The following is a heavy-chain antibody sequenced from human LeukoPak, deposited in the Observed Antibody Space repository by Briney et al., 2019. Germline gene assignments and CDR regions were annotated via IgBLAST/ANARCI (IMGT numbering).Heavy chain of an antibody. D-gene: IGHD5-12*01. V-gene: IGHV1-69*13. CDR2: IIPIFGTA. Sequence: SVKVSCKASGGTFSSYAISWVRQAPGQGPEWMGGIIPIFGTANYAQKFQGRVTITADESTSTAYMELSSLRSEDTAVYYCARVWPGSGYAFDYWGQGTLVTVSS. J-gene: IGHJ4*02. CDR1: GGTFSSYA. CDR3: ARVWPGSGYAFDY.